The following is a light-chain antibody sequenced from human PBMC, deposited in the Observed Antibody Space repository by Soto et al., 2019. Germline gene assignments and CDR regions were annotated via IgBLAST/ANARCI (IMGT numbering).Light chain of an antibody. Sequence: DIHMTQSPSTLSASLGDTVTITFRASQTISGWLAWYQQRPGKAPNLLIFDASTLESGVPSRFSGSGSGTTFTLTISSLQSDDFATYYCLQYNGYCRTFGQGTKV. CDR2: DAS. CDR3: LQYNGYCRT. CDR1: QTISGW. V-gene: IGKV1-5*01. J-gene: IGKJ1*01.